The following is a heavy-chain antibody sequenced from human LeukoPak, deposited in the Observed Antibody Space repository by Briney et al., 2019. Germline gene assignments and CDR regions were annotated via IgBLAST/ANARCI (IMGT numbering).Heavy chain of an antibody. D-gene: IGHD3-22*01. CDR3: ARGGAQWLAYYGSSGYTGGGMGV. Sequence: GGSLRLSCVASGFTFSTYWMNWVRQAPGKGLEWVANVKQDGSEKYYVDSVKGRFTISRDNAKNSLYLQVNSLRAEDTAVYYCARGGAQWLAYYGSSGYTGGGMGVWGQGTTVTVSS. V-gene: IGHV3-7*01. J-gene: IGHJ6*02. CDR1: GFTFSTYW. CDR2: VKQDGSEK.